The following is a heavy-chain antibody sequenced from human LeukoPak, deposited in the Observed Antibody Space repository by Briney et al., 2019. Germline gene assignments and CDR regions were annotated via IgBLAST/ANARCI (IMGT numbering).Heavy chain of an antibody. CDR2: INHSGST. V-gene: IGHV4-34*01. D-gene: IGHD1-26*01. Sequence: PSETLSLTCAVYGGSFSGYYWSWIRQPPGKGLEWIGEINHSGSTNYNPSLKSRVTISVDTSKNQFSLKLSSVTAADTVVYYCARLGTAVSGSSPNWFDPWGQGTLVTVSS. J-gene: IGHJ5*02. CDR1: GGSFSGYY. CDR3: ARLGTAVSGSSPNWFDP.